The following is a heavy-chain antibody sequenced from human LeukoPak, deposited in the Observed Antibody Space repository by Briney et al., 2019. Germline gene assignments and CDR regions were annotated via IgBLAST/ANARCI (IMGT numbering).Heavy chain of an antibody. Sequence: ASVKVSCKASGYTFTGYYMHWVRQAPGQGLEWMGWINPNSGGTNYAQKFQGRVTMTRDTSISTAYMELSRLRSDDTAVYYCARSYDMVRGVNYLDYWGQGTLVTVSS. D-gene: IGHD3-10*01. CDR3: ARSYDMVRGVNYLDY. CDR1: GYTFTGYY. CDR2: INPNSGGT. J-gene: IGHJ4*02. V-gene: IGHV1-2*02.